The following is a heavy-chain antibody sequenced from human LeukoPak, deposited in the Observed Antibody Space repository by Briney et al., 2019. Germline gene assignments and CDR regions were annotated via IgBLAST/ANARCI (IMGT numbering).Heavy chain of an antibody. CDR2: MNPNSGNT. CDR1: GYTFTSYD. D-gene: IGHD3-16*02. CDR3: ARGLPGYYDYVWGSYRYNWFDP. V-gene: IGHV1-8*01. Sequence: GASVKVSCKASGYTFTSYDINWVRQATGQGLEWMGWMNPNSGNTGYAQKFQGRVTKTRNTSISTAYMELSSLRSEDTAVYYCARGLPGYYDYVWGSYRYNWFDPWGQGTLVTVSS. J-gene: IGHJ5*02.